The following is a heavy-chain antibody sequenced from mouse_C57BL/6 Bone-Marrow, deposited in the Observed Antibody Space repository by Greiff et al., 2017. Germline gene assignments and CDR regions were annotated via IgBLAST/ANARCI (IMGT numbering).Heavy chain of an antibody. V-gene: IGHV3-6*01. CDR2: KSYDGSN. D-gene: IGHD1-1*01. Sequence: QSGPGLVKPSQSLSLTCSVTGYSITSGYYWNWIRQFPGNKLEWMGYKSYDGSNNYNPSLKNRISITRDTSKNQFVLKLNSVTTEDTATYYCARDSLFYYDSSPFAYWGQGTLVTVSA. CDR3: ARDSLFYYDSSPFAY. J-gene: IGHJ3*01. CDR1: GYSITSGYY.